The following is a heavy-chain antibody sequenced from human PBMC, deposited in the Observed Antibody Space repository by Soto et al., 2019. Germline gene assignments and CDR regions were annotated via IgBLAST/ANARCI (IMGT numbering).Heavy chain of an antibody. CDR1: GGSFSGYY. Sequence: SETLSLTCAVYGGSFSGYYWSWIRQPPGKGLEWIGEINHSGSTNYNPSLKSRVTISVDTSKNQFSLKLSSVTAADTAVYYCARVEVAYCGGDCYSSFDYCGQGTLVTVSS. CDR3: ARVEVAYCGGDCYSSFDY. D-gene: IGHD2-21*02. J-gene: IGHJ4*02. V-gene: IGHV4-34*01. CDR2: INHSGST.